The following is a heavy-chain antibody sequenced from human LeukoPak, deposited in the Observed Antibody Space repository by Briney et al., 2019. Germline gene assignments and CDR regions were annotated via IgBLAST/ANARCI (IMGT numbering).Heavy chain of an antibody. Sequence: SETLSLTCAVYGGSFSGYYWSWIRQPPGKGREWIGEIDHSGSTNYNPSLKSRVTISVDTSKNQFSLKLSSVTAADTAVYYCARVYGDYEGFDYWGQGTLVTVSS. V-gene: IGHV4-34*01. J-gene: IGHJ4*02. CDR3: ARVYGDYEGFDY. D-gene: IGHD4-17*01. CDR2: IDHSGST. CDR1: GGSFSGYY.